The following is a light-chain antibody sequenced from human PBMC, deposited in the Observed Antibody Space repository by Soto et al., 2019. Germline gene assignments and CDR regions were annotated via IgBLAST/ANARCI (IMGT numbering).Light chain of an antibody. V-gene: IGLV2-14*01. CDR1: SSDVGGYNY. CDR3: SSYTSTSNLGV. Sequence: QSVLTQPASVSGSPGQSITISCTGTSSDVGGYNYVSWYQQHPGKAPKLMIYDVSNRPSGVSNRFSGSKSGTTASLTISGLQAEDEADYYCSSYTSTSNLGVFGTGNKVTVL. J-gene: IGLJ1*01. CDR2: DVS.